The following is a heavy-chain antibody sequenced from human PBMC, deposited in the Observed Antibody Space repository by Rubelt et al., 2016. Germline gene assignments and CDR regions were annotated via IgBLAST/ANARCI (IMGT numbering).Heavy chain of an antibody. CDR3: VTTENFYGFDV. J-gene: IGHJ3*01. D-gene: IGHD1-1*01. V-gene: IGHV4-31*03. CDR2: IYYNGNT. CDR1: GGSISSGAYY. Sequence: QVQLQESGPGLVKPSQTLSLTCTVSGGSISSGAYYWSWIRQHPGKGLEWIGYIYYNGNTYYNPSLKSRVSISIDKSKNQFSLKLSSVTAADTAVYYCVTTENFYGFDVWGQGTMVIVSS.